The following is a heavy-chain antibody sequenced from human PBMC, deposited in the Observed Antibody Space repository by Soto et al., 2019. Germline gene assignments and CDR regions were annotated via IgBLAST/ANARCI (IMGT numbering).Heavy chain of an antibody. J-gene: IGHJ4*02. CDR3: ARDLENYTLDY. CDR1: GGSISSGDYY. V-gene: IGHV4-30-4*01. Sequence: SETLSLTCTVSGGSISSGDYYWSWIRQPPGKGLEWIGYIYYSGSTYYNPSLKSRVTISVDTSKNQFSLKLSSVTAADTAVYYCARDLENYTLDYWGQGTLVTVSS. CDR2: IYYSGST. D-gene: IGHD1-7*01.